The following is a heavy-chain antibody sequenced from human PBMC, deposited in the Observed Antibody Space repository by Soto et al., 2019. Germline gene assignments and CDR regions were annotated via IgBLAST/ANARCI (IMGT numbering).Heavy chain of an antibody. D-gene: IGHD3-10*01. V-gene: IGHV3-33*01. CDR2: IWYDGSNK. Sequence: QVQLVESGGGVVQPGRSLRLSCAASGFTFSSYGMHWVRQAPGKGLEWVAVIWYDGSNKYYADSVKGRFTISRDNSKNTLYLQMNSLRAEDTAVYYCARGSGPWFGVSDDWGQGTLVTVSS. CDR3: ARGSGPWFGVSDD. CDR1: GFTFSSYG. J-gene: IGHJ4*02.